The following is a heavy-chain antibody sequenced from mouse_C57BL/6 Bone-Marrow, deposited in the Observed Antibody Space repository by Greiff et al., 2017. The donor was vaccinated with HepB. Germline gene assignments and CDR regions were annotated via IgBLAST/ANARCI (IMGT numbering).Heavy chain of an antibody. V-gene: IGHV1-55*01. CDR3: ARLGVITTV. Sequence: VQLQQPGAELVKPGASVKMSCKASGYTFTSYWITWVKQRPGQGLEWIGDIYPGSGSTNYNEKFKSKATLTVETSSSTAYMQLSSLTSEDSAVYYCARLGVITTVWGTGTTVTVSS. J-gene: IGHJ1*03. CDR2: IYPGSGST. D-gene: IGHD1-1*01. CDR1: GYTFTSYW.